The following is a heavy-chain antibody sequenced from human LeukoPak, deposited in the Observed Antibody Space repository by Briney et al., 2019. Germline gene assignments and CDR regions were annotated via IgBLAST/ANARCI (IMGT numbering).Heavy chain of an antibody. CDR2: ISYDGSNK. CDR3: ARDRAYCSSTSCPRPLDY. D-gene: IGHD2-2*01. CDR1: GFTFSSYA. Sequence: GGSLRLSCAASGFTFSSYAMHWVRQAPGKGLEWVAVISYDGSNKYYADSVKGRFTISRDNSKNTLYLQMNSLRAEDTAVYYCARDRAYCSSTSCPRPLDYWGQGTLVTVPS. V-gene: IGHV3-30*04. J-gene: IGHJ4*02.